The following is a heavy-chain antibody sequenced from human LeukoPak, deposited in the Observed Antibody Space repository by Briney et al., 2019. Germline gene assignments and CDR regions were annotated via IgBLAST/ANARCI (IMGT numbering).Heavy chain of an antibody. J-gene: IGHJ4*02. CDR1: GYTFTSYY. D-gene: IGHD5-12*01. CDR2: INPSGGST. CDR3: AREMYGGYSRLDY. Sequence: GAAVKVSCKASGYTFTSYYMHWVRQAPGQGLEWMGIINPSGGSTSYAQKFQGRVTMTRDTSTSIVYMELSSLRSEDTAVYYCAREMYGGYSRLDYWGQGTLVTVSS. V-gene: IGHV1-46*01.